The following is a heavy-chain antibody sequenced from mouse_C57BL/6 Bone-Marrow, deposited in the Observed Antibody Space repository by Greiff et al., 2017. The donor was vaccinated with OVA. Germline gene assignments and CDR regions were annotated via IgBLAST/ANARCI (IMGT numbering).Heavy chain of an antibody. CDR2: IYPGSGST. D-gene: IGHD2-4*01. V-gene: IGHV1-55*01. CDR1: GYTFTSYW. J-gene: IGHJ2*01. Sequence: VQLQQSGAELAKPGASVKMSCKASGYTFTSYWITWVKQRPGQGLEWIGDIYPGSGSTNYNEKFKSKATLTVDTSSSTAYMQLSSLTSEDSAVYYCARKLDYDVVDYWGQGTTLTVSS. CDR3: ARKLDYDVVDY.